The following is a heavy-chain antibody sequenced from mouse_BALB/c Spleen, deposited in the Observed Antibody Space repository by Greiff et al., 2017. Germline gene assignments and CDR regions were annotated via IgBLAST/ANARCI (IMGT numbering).Heavy chain of an antibody. D-gene: IGHD1-1*01. J-gene: IGHJ1*01. CDR3: TPSYYGSIDWYFDV. CDR1: GYSFTSYW. V-gene: IGHV1-5*01. CDR2: IYPGNSDT. Sequence: VQLQQSGTVLARPGASVKMSCKASGYSFTSYWMHWVKQRPGQGLEWIGAIYPGNSDTSYNQKFKGKAKLTAVTSASTAYMELSSLTNEDSAVYYCTPSYYGSIDWYFDVWGAGTTVTVSS.